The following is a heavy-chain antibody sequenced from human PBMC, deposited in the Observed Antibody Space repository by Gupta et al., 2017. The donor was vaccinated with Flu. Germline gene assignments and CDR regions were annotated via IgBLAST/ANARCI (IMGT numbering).Heavy chain of an antibody. J-gene: IGHJ5*02. V-gene: IGHV3-23*01. CDR1: GFTFSSYA. Sequence: EVQLLESGGGLVQPGGSLRLSCAASGFTFSSYAMNWVRQAPGKGLEWVSGISGSGGNTYYADSVKGRFTISRDNPQNTLYLQMSSLRAEDTAVYYCAKDQGVGVNKNNWFDPWGQGALGTVSS. CDR2: ISGSGGNT. CDR3: AKDQGVGVNKNNWFDP. D-gene: IGHD1-26*01.